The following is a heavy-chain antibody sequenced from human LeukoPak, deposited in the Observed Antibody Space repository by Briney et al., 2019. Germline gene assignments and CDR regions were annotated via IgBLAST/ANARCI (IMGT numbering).Heavy chain of an antibody. Sequence: SETLSLTCAVSGGSISSSNWWSWVRQPPGKGLEWIGEIYHSGSTNYNPSLKSRVTLSVDKSKNQFSLKLSSVTAADTAVYYCAIISGYSYGTPYFDYWGQGTLVTVSS. V-gene: IGHV4-4*02. CDR1: GGSISSSNW. D-gene: IGHD5-18*01. J-gene: IGHJ4*02. CDR3: AIISGYSYGTPYFDY. CDR2: IYHSGST.